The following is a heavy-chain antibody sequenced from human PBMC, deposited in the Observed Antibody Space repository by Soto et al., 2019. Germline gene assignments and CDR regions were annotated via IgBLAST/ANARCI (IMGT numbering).Heavy chain of an antibody. CDR3: AKVTRY. J-gene: IGHJ4*02. CDR1: GFTFSSYG. CDR2: ISYDGSNK. V-gene: IGHV3-30*18. Sequence: QVQLVESGGGVVQPGRSLRLSCAASGFTFSSYGMHWVRQAPGKGLEWVAVISYDGSNKYYAESVKGRFTISRDNSKNTLYLQMNSLRAEDTAVYYCAKVTRYWGQGTLVTVSS. D-gene: IGHD2-15*01.